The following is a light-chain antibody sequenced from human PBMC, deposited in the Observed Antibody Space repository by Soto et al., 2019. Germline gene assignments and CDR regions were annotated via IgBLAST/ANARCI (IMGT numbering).Light chain of an antibody. CDR1: QDITNY. J-gene: IGKJ2*03. V-gene: IGKV1-33*01. CDR2: DAS. CDR3: QQYDSFPYS. Sequence: QMTQSPLFLSASIGDRVTITCQASQDITNYLNWYQQKPGKAPKLLIYDASMLERGVPSRFSGGGSGTHFTFTISSLQPEDIATFYCQQYDSFPYSFGQGTKLEIK.